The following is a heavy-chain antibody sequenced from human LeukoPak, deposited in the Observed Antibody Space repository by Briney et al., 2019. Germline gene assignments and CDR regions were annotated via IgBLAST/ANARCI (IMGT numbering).Heavy chain of an antibody. CDR2: IKQDGTEK. V-gene: IGHV3-7*01. CDR1: GFTFDKCW. CDR3: ARQELTFDY. J-gene: IGHJ4*02. Sequence: PGGSLRLSCAASGFTFDKCWMSWVRQAPGKGLEWVANIKQDGTEKYYVDSMKGRFTISRDNGKNSLYLQIDSLRAEDTAVYYCARQELTFDYWGQGTLVTVSS. D-gene: IGHD1-1*01.